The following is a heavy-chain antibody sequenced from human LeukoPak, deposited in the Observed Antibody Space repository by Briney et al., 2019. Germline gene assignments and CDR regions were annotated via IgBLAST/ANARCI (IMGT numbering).Heavy chain of an antibody. V-gene: IGHV3-23*01. CDR3: AKGFRYFDY. Sequence: GGSLRLSCAASGFSFSDNAMSWVRQAPGKGLEWVSTISGSGGSTYYADSVKGRFTISRDNSKNTLYLQMNSLRAEDTAVYYRAKGFRYFDYWGQGTLVTVSS. J-gene: IGHJ4*02. CDR1: GFSFSDNA. CDR2: ISGSGGST.